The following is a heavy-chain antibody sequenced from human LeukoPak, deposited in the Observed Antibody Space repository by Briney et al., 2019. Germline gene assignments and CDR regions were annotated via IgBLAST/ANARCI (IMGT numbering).Heavy chain of an antibody. CDR2: IYSGGST. J-gene: IGHJ4*02. V-gene: IGHV3-66*02. Sequence: GGSLRLSCAASGFTVSSNYMSWVRQAPGKGLEWVSVIYSGGSTYYADSVKGRFTISRDNSKDTLYLQMNSLRAEDTAVYYCVPATRYYFDYWGQGTLVTVSS. CDR3: VPATRYYFDY. CDR1: GFTVSSNY.